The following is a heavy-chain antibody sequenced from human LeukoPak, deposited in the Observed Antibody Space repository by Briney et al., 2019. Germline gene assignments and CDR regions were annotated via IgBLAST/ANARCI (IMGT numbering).Heavy chain of an antibody. D-gene: IGHD3-10*01. CDR2: ISGSGGGT. CDR3: AKSKGHYGSGSHYAHAFDI. V-gene: IGHV3-23*01. Sequence: GGSLRLSCAASGFTFSNYAMSWVRQAPGKGLEWVSAISGSGGGTYYADSVKGRFTISRDNSKNTLFLQMNSLRAEDTAVYYCAKSKGHYGSGSHYAHAFDIWGQGTMVTVSS. J-gene: IGHJ3*02. CDR1: GFTFSNYA.